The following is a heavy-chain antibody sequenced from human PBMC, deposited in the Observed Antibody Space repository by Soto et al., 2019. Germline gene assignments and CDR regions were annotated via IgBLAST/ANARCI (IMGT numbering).Heavy chain of an antibody. CDR3: ARGIRIASTGWFDP. J-gene: IGHJ5*02. D-gene: IGHD6-13*01. CDR1: GDSVSSNITA. CDR2: TYYRSKWYN. Sequence: LSQTLSLTCAISGDSVSSNITARNWIRQSPSRGLEWLGRTYYRSKWYNDYAVSVKSRISINPDTSKNQFSLQLYSLTPDDTAVYYCARGIRIASTGWFDPRGKGTRVTVSS. V-gene: IGHV6-1*01.